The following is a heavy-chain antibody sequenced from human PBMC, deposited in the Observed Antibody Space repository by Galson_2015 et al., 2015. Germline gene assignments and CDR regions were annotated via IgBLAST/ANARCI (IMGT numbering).Heavy chain of an antibody. V-gene: IGHV3-21*01. J-gene: IGHJ6*02. CDR2: ISSSSSYI. Sequence: SLRLSCAASGFTFSSYSMNWVRQAPGKGLEWVSSISSSSSYIYYADSVKGRFTISRDNAKNSLYLRMNSLRAEDTAVYYCARDYDYYDILTGYYKGGDYYGMDVWGQGTTVTVSS. CDR3: ARDYDYYDILTGYYKGGDYYGMDV. D-gene: IGHD3-9*01. CDR1: GFTFSSYS.